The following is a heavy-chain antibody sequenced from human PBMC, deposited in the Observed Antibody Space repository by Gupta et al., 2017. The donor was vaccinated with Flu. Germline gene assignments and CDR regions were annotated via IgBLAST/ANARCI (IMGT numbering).Heavy chain of an antibody. V-gene: IGHV4-59*08. CDR1: GDPTHSFN. J-gene: IGHJ5*02. Sequence: QVQLQESGPGLVKPTETLSLTCTISGDPTHSFNWNWIRQTPGKGLEWIGYVYATGSTNYNPSLKSRVTISVDTSRNQFSLSLRSVTVADTGIYYCARRGAMSACGVEKWLDPWGQGIPVSVSS. CDR3: ARRGAMSACGVEKWLDP. D-gene: IGHD1-26*01. CDR2: VYATGST.